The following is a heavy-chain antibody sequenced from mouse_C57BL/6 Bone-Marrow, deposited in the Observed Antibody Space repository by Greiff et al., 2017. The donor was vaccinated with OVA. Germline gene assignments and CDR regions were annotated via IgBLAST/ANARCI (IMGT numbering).Heavy chain of an antibody. Sequence: EVQLQQSGPELVKPGASVKISCKASGYSFTGYYMNWVKQSPEKSLEWIGEINPSTGGTTYNQKFKAKATLTVDKSSSTAYMQLKSLTSEDSAVYYCARALGDGYYDAMDYWGQGTSVTVSS. CDR3: ARALGDGYYDAMDY. V-gene: IGHV1-42*01. CDR1: GYSFTGYY. D-gene: IGHD2-3*01. CDR2: INPSTGGT. J-gene: IGHJ4*01.